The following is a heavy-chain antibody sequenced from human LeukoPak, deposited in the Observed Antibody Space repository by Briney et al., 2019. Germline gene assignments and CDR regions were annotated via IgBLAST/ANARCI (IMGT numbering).Heavy chain of an antibody. CDR1: GRSISSYY. D-gene: IGHD2-2*01. Sequence: SETLSLTCTVSGRSISSYYWSWIRQRPGKGLEWIGYIYYSGSTNYNPSLKSRVTISVDTSKNQFSLKLSSVTAADTAVYYCARDCSSTSCYGTFDYWGQGTLVTVSS. V-gene: IGHV4-59*01. CDR2: IYYSGST. CDR3: ARDCSSTSCYGTFDY. J-gene: IGHJ4*02.